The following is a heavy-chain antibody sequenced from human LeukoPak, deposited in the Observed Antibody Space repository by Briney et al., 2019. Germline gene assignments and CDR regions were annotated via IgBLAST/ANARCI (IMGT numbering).Heavy chain of an antibody. V-gene: IGHV3-21*01. J-gene: IGHJ4*02. D-gene: IGHD1-26*01. CDR3: ARGPVSGLFEY. CDR1: GFTFSSYT. CDR2: ISSSSSYI. Sequence: GGSLRLSCPASGFTFSSYTMNWVRQAPGKGLEWVSSISSSSSYIYYADSVKGRFTISRDNAKNSLYLQMNSLRAEDTAVYYCARGPVSGLFEYWGQGTLVTVSS.